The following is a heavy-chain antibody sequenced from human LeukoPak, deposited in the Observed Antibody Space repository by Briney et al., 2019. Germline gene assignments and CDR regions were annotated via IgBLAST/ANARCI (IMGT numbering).Heavy chain of an antibody. D-gene: IGHD3-10*01. CDR1: GGSFSGYY. Sequence: PSETLSLTCAVYGGSFSGYYWSWIRQPPGKGLEWIGEINHSGSTNYNPSLKSRVTISVDTSKNQFSLKLSSVTAADTAVYYCARDEDSGELDYWGQGTLVTVSS. CDR3: ARDEDSGELDY. CDR2: INHSGST. V-gene: IGHV4-34*01. J-gene: IGHJ4*02.